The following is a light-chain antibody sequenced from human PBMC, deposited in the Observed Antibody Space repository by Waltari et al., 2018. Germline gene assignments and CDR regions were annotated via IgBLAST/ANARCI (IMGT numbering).Light chain of an antibody. Sequence: EIVLTQSPGTLSVSPGERVTVSCRASQTITGSWLTWYHQKPGQAPRLLIYGASNRAPVIPDRFSSSGSGTDFTRTISRLEPEDSAVYYCQQYDGSVVTFGGGTKVEIK. CDR2: GAS. CDR3: QQYDGSVVT. CDR1: QTITGSW. J-gene: IGKJ4*01. V-gene: IGKV3-20*01.